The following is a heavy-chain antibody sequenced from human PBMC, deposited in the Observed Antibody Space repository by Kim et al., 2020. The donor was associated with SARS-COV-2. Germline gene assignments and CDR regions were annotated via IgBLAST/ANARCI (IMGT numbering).Heavy chain of an antibody. D-gene: IGHD4-17*01. CDR3: ARDYGDYTTFFDY. V-gene: IGHV3-33*01. CDR2: IVYDGSNK. J-gene: IGHJ4*02. Sequence: PGKGMGWVDVIVYDGSNKYYADSVKGRFTISRDNSKNTLYLQMNSLRAEDTAVYYCARDYGDYTTFFDYWGQGTLVTVSS.